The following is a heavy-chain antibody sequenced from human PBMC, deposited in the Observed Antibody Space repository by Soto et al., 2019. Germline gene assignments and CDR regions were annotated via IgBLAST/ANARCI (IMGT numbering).Heavy chain of an antibody. CDR3: VKENPAYYDILTGYQDDAFGL. CDR2: ISYDGSNK. J-gene: IGHJ3*01. V-gene: IGHV3-30*18. CDR1: GFTFSSYG. D-gene: IGHD3-9*01. Sequence: QVQLVESGGGVVQPGRSLRLSCAASGFTFSSYGMHWVRQAPGKGLEWVAVISYDGSNKYYADSVKGRFTISRDNSKNTQYLQMNSLRAEDTAVYYCVKENPAYYDILTGYQDDAFGLWGQGTMVTVSS.